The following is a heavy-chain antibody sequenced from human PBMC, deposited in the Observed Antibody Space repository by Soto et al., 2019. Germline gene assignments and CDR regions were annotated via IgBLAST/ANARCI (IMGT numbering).Heavy chain of an antibody. V-gene: IGHV4-61*05. D-gene: IGHD6-19*01. CDR1: GGSISSSSYY. CDR3: ARGGWGSSGAHPQSEFDY. Sequence: SETLSLTCTVSGGSISSSSYYWSWIRQPPGKGLEWIGYLDYNGDSNFSPSFDTRVTMSMNTSKNQISLILTSVTAADTAVYFCARGGWGSSGAHPQSEFDYWGQGTLVTVS. J-gene: IGHJ4*02. CDR2: LDYNGDS.